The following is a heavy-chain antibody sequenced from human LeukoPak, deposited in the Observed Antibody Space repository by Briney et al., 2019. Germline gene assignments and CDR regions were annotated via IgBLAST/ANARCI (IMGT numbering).Heavy chain of an antibody. D-gene: IGHD5-24*01. CDR3: ARERRRDGYTGAFDI. CDR1: GFTFSSYW. CDR2: INSDGSST. Sequence: PGGSLRLSCAASGFTFSSYWMHWVRQAPGKGLVWVSRINSDGSSTSYADSVKGRFTISRDNAKNTLYLQMNSLRAEDTAVYYCARERRRDGYTGAFDIWGQGTMVTVSS. V-gene: IGHV3-74*01. J-gene: IGHJ3*02.